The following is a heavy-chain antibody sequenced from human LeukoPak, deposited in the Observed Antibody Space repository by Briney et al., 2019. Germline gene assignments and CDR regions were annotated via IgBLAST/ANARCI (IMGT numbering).Heavy chain of an antibody. CDR2: INTNTGNP. D-gene: IGHD2/OR15-2a*01. V-gene: IGHV7-4-1*02. CDR3: ARDLPIEQRHAFDI. J-gene: IGHJ3*02. CDR1: GYTFTSYG. Sequence: GASVKVSCKASGYTFTSYGISWVRQAPGQGLEWMGWINTNTGNPTYAQGFTGRFVFSLDTSVSTAYLQINSLKAEDTAVYYCARDLPIEQRHAFDIWGQGTMVTVSS.